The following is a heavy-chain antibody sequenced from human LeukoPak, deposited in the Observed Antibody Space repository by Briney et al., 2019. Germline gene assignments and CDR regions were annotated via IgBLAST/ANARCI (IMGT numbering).Heavy chain of an antibody. J-gene: IGHJ3*02. D-gene: IGHD2-21*01. CDR2: IYYSGST. Sequence: SETLSLTCFVSGGSISSGDYYWSWIRQHPGKGLEWIDYIYYSGSTYYNPSLKGRVTLSVDTSKNQFSLKLSSVTAADTAVCYCARFASSRGAFDIWGQGTLVTVSS. CDR3: ARFASSRGAFDI. V-gene: IGHV4-31*03. CDR1: GGSISSGDYY.